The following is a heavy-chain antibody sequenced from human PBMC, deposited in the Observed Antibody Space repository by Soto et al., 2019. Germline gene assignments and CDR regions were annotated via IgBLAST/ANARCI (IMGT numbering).Heavy chain of an antibody. CDR1: GGSVSTGSYY. CDR3: ARDKSRLHFYDSSGYYGNWFDP. Sequence: SETLSLTCTVSGGSVSTGSYYWSWIRQPPGKGLEWIGYIYYGGSTNYNPSPKSRVTISADMSKNQFSLKLSSVTAADTAAYYCARDKSRLHFYDSSGYYGNWFDPWGQGTLVTVSS. CDR2: IYYGGST. V-gene: IGHV4-61*01. D-gene: IGHD3-22*01. J-gene: IGHJ5*02.